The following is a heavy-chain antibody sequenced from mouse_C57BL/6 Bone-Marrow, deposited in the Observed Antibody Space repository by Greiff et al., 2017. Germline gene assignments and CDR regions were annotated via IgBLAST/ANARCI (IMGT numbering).Heavy chain of an antibody. CDR1: GFNIKDDD. CDR2: IDPENGDT. J-gene: IGHJ2*01. Sequence: VQLQQSGAELVRPGASVKLSCTASGFNIKDDDMHWVKQRPEQGLEWIGWIDPENGDTEYASKFQGKATITADTSSNTAYLQLSSLTSEDTAVYYCTTGTFSPFDYWGQGTTLTVSS. CDR3: TTGTFSPFDY. V-gene: IGHV14-4*01. D-gene: IGHD4-1*01.